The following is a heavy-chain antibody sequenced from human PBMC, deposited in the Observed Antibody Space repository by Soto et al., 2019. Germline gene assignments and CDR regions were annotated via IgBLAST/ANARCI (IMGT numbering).Heavy chain of an antibody. V-gene: IGHV3-30*18. J-gene: IGHJ6*02. CDR3: TKDGRFDSDGSLYYYYYGMDV. CDR1: GFNFRAYG. CDR2: ISNDGSNK. D-gene: IGHD2-15*01. Sequence: PGGSMRLSCRASGFNFRAYGMNWVRQAPGKGLEWVAIISNDGSNKYYIESVRGRFTISRDNSKNMLFLEMNSLRVEDTAVYFCTKDGRFDSDGSLYYYYYGMDVWGQGTTVTVSS.